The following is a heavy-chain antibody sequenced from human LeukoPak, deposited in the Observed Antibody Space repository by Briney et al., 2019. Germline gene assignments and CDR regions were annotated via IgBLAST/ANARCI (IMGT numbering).Heavy chain of an antibody. D-gene: IGHD3-9*01. CDR1: TLTFSNYA. J-gene: IGHJ6*02. CDR3: TRDRGYFEAFNYYYGMDV. Sequence: GGSLRLSCADSTLTFSNYAMNWVRQAPGKGLEWVAVISYDGSNKYYADSVKGRFTISRDNSKNMLYLQMNSLRAEDTAVYYCTRDRGYFEAFNYYYGMDVWGQGTTVTVSS. V-gene: IGHV3-30*04. CDR2: ISYDGSNK.